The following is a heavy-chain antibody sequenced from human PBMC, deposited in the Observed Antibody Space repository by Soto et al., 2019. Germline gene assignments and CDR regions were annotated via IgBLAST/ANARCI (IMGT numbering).Heavy chain of an antibody. CDR2: ISAYNGNT. J-gene: IGHJ6*02. CDR3: ARERGTIFGVVIKAFYGMDV. CDR1: GYIFTSYG. Sequence: ASVKVSCKASGYIFTSYGVSWVRQAPGQGLEWMGWISAYNGNTNYAQKLQGRVTMTTDTSTSTAYMELRSLRSGDTAVYYCARERGTIFGVVIKAFYGMDVRCQGTSVTVSS. V-gene: IGHV1-18*04. D-gene: IGHD3-3*01.